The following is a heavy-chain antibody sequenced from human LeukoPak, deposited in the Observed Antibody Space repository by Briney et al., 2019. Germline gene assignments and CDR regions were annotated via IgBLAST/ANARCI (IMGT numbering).Heavy chain of an antibody. D-gene: IGHD6-13*01. V-gene: IGHV3-30-3*01. J-gene: IGHJ4*02. CDR3: ARDRAAAGISVGGYFDY. CDR1: GFTFSSYA. CDR2: ISYDGSNK. Sequence: PGRSLRLSCAASGFTFSSYAMHWVRQAPGKGLEWVAVISYDGSNKYYADSVKGRFTISRDNSKNTLYLQMNSLRAEDTAVYYCARDRAAAGISVGGYFDYWGQGTLVTVSS.